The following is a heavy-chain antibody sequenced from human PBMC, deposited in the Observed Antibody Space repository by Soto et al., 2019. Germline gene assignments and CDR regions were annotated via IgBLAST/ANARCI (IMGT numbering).Heavy chain of an antibody. CDR3: ARIYCTTTTCDSWFDP. J-gene: IGHJ5*02. Sequence: GESLKISCTGFGYTFTTFWISWVRQMPGKGLEWMGRIDPGDTYATYSPAFQGHVTISADKATSTAYLQWSSLKASDTAMYFCARIYCTTTTCDSWFDPWGQGTMVTVYS. V-gene: IGHV5-10-1*01. D-gene: IGHD2-2*01. CDR1: GYTFTTFW. CDR2: IDPGDTYA.